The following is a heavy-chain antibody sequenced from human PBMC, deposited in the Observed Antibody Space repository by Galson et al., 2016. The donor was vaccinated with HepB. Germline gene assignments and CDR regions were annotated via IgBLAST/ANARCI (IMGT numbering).Heavy chain of an antibody. CDR2: IDPSDSYT. CDR1: GSSFTFYW. CDR3: AAPHRSSGYYSPGDF. Sequence: QSGAEVKKPGESLRTSCKASGSSFTFYWINWVRQMPGKGLQWMGRIDPSDSYTNYNPSFQGHVTLSVDKSTSTAYLQWSSLRPSDTAMYYCAAPHRSSGYYSPGDFWGQGTLVTVSS. J-gene: IGHJ4*02. V-gene: IGHV5-10-1*01. D-gene: IGHD3-22*01.